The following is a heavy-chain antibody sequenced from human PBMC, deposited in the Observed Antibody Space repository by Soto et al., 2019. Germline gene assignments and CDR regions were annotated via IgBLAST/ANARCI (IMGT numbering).Heavy chain of an antibody. D-gene: IGHD6-19*01. CDR2: IYYSGST. Sequence: QLQLQESGPGLVKPSETLSLTCTVSGGSISSSSYYWGWIRQPPGKGLEWIGSIYYSGSTYYNPSLESRVTISVDTSKNQFSLKLSSVTAADTAVYYCARRGIAVAGGFDYWGQGTLVTVSS. J-gene: IGHJ4*02. V-gene: IGHV4-39*01. CDR1: GGSISSSSYY. CDR3: ARRGIAVAGGFDY.